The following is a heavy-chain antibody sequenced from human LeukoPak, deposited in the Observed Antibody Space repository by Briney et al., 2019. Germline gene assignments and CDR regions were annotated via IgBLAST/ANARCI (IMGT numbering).Heavy chain of an antibody. CDR3: TRESGYYVGSSAFDI. CDR2: ISSSNSTI. Sequence: PGGSLRLSCAASGFTLSTYTMNWVRQAPGKGLEWVSYISSSNSTIYYADSVKGRFTISRDNAKNSLYLQMNSLRAEDTAFYYCTRESGYYVGSSAFDIWGQGTMVTVSS. D-gene: IGHD3-22*01. V-gene: IGHV3-48*01. CDR1: GFTLSTYT. J-gene: IGHJ3*02.